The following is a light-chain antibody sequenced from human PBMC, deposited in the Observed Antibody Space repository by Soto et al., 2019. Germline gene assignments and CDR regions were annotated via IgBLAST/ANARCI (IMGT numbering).Light chain of an antibody. Sequence: EIVLTQSPGTLSLSPGERATLSCRASQSVSSSYLAWYQQKPGQAPRLRIYGASSMSAGIPDRFRGSGSGSDFTLTISRLEPEDFAVYYCQKYCSSLYPFGQGTKLEIK. J-gene: IGKJ2*01. CDR1: QSVSSSY. CDR2: GAS. V-gene: IGKV3-20*01. CDR3: QKYCSSLYP.